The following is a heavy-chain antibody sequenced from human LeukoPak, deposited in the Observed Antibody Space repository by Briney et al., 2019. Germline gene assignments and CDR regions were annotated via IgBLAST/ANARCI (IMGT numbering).Heavy chain of an antibody. D-gene: IGHD3-3*01. CDR2: ISAYNGNT. CDR1: GYTFTSYG. J-gene: IGHJ6*02. CDR3: ARHPPTLRFLEWLFPSYYYYGMDV. V-gene: IGHV1-18*01. Sequence: GASVKVSCKASGYTFTSYGISWVRQAPGQGLEWMGWISAYNGNTNYAQKLQGRVTMTTDTSTSTAYMELRSLRSDDTAAYYCARHPPTLRFLEWLFPSYYYYGMDVWGQGTTVTVSS.